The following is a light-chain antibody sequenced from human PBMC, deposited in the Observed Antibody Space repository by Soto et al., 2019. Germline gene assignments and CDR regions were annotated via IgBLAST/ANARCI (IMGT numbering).Light chain of an antibody. V-gene: IGLV2-14*01. CDR3: SSYTDSGSFVV. CDR1: SSDVATYNY. CDR2: EVR. J-gene: IGLJ7*01. Sequence: QSAMTQPASLSGSPGQSITISCTGSSSDVATYNYVSWYQQHPGKAPKLIIYEVRNRPSGVSDRFSGSKSDNTASLTISGLHADDEAEYHCSSYTDSGSFVVFGGGTQLTVL.